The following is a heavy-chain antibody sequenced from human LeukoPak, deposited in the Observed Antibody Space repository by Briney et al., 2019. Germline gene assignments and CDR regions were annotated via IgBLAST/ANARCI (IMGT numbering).Heavy chain of an antibody. D-gene: IGHD3-22*01. CDR3: ASGGTMIVVAITGY. J-gene: IGHJ4*02. V-gene: IGHV3-7*01. CDR1: GFTFSNQW. CDR2: IKKDGSEK. Sequence: GGSLRLSCAASGFTFSNQWMSWARQPPGKGLEWVANIKKDGSEKYYVDSVKGRFTISRDNAKNSVYLQMNSLRAEDTAVYYCASGGTMIVVAITGYWGQGTLVTVSS.